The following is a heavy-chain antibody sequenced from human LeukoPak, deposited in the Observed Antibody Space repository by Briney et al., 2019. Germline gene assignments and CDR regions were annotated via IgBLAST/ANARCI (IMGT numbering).Heavy chain of an antibody. Sequence: SETLSLTCTVSGGSISSHYWSWIRQPPGEGLEWIGYIYYSGSTNYNPSLKSRVTISVDTSKNQFSLKLSSVTAADTAVYYCARDSGSYYGSDYWGQGTLVTVSS. CDR1: GGSISSHY. J-gene: IGHJ4*02. CDR3: ARDSGSYYGSDY. CDR2: IYYSGST. D-gene: IGHD1-26*01. V-gene: IGHV4-59*11.